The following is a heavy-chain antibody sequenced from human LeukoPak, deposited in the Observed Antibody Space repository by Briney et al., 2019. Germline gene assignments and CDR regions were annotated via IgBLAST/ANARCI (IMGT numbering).Heavy chain of an antibody. CDR2: INSDGSTI. J-gene: IGHJ4*02. CDR1: GFTFSSYS. Sequence: GGSLRLSCAASGFTFSSYSMNWVRQAPGQGLVWVSRINSDGSTINYADSVRGRFTISRDNAKSTLYLQMNSLGAEDTAVYYCARAGYYRFDYWGQGTQVTVSS. CDR3: ARAGYYRFDY. V-gene: IGHV3-74*01. D-gene: IGHD2-15*01.